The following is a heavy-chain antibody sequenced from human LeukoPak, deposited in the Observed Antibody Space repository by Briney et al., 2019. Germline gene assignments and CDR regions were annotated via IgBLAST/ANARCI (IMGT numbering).Heavy chain of an antibody. D-gene: IGHD2-2*01. V-gene: IGHV4-39*07. CDR3: ARSDAYCTNSSCYPDAFDI. Sequence: SQTLSLTCTVSGGSISIGFYYWSWIRQPPGQGLEWIGEINHSGSTNYSPSLRSRVTISVDTSKNQLSLKLSSVTAADTAVYYCARSDAYCTNSSCYPDAFDIWGQGTMVTVSS. J-gene: IGHJ3*02. CDR2: INHSGST. CDR1: GGSISIGFYY.